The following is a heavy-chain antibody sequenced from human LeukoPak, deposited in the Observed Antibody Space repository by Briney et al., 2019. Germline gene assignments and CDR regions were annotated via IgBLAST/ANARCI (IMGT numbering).Heavy chain of an antibody. D-gene: IGHD1-14*01. CDR1: GFTFSTYW. CDR2: INHSGST. V-gene: IGHV4-34*01. Sequence: GSLRLSCAASGFTFSTYWMHWVRQPPGKGLEWIGEINHSGSTNYNPSLKSRVTISVDTSKNQFSLKLSSVTAADTAVYYCASPSISGNRFDYWGQGTLVTVSS. J-gene: IGHJ4*02. CDR3: ASPSISGNRFDY.